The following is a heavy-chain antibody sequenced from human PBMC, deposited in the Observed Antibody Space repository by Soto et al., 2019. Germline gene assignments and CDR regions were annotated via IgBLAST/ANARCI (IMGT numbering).Heavy chain of an antibody. J-gene: IGHJ4*02. CDR1: GGSISSSSYY. V-gene: IGHV4-39*01. Sequence: QLQLQESGPGLVKPSETLSLTCTVSGGSISSSSYYWGWIRQPPGKGLEWIGSVYYSGSTYYNPSLKSRVTISVDTSKNQFSLKLSSVTAADTAVYYCSTIWFGDGDYWGQGTLVTVSS. D-gene: IGHD3-10*01. CDR3: STIWFGDGDY. CDR2: VYYSGST.